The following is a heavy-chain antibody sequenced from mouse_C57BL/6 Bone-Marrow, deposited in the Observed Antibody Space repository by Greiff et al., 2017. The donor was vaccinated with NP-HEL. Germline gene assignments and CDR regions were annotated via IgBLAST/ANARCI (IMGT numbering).Heavy chain of an antibody. V-gene: IGHV1-82*01. D-gene: IGHD3-3*01. CDR1: GYAFSSSW. Sequence: VQLQQSGPELVKPGASVKISCKASGYAFSSSWMNWVKQRPGKGLEWIGRIYPGDGDTNYIGKFKGKATLTADKSSSTAYMQRSSLTSEDSAVYCCARGTSWCFDVWGTGTTVTVSS. CDR3: ARGTSWCFDV. CDR2: IYPGDGDT. J-gene: IGHJ1*03.